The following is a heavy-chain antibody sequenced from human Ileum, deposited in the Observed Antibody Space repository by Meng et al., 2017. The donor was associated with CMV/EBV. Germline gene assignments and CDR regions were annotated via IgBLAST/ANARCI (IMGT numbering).Heavy chain of an antibody. J-gene: IGHJ4*02. D-gene: IGHD1-7*01. V-gene: IGHV3-74*01. CDR2: INSDGSST. CDR1: GFTFSSYW. CDR3: AREPETTSLDY. Sequence: GESLKISCAAPGFTFSSYWMHWVRQAPGKGLVWVSRINSDGSSTSYADSVKGRFTISRDNAKNTLYLQMNSLRAEDTAVYYCAREPETTSLDYWGQGTLVTVSS.